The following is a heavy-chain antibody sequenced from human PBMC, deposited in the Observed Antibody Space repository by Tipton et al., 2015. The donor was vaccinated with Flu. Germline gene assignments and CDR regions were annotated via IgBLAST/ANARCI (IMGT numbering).Heavy chain of an antibody. CDR3: ARGGYNLVY. V-gene: IGHV4-4*07. J-gene: IGHJ4*02. Sequence: TLSLTCTVSGDSISSYYWSWIRQPAGKGLEWIGRTYSSGSTNYNPSLKSRVTMSVDTSKNQFSLKLNSVAAADTAVYYCARGGYNLVYWGQGTLVTVSS. CDR1: GDSISSYY. CDR2: TYSSGST. D-gene: IGHD5-24*01.